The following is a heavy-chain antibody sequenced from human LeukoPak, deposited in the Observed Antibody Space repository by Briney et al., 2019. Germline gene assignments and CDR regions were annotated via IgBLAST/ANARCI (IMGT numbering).Heavy chain of an antibody. CDR3: ARVMITTTFYFDY. D-gene: IGHD1-14*01. V-gene: IGHV4-61*01. J-gene: IGHJ4*02. Sequence: SETLSLTCTVSGASVSSGSYHWSWIRQAPGKGLEWIGYMYYSGRTNYNPTLKSRVTISVDTSKNQFSLNLSSVTAADTAVYYCARVMITTTFYFDYWGQGTLVTVSS. CDR2: MYYSGRT. CDR1: GASVSSGSYH.